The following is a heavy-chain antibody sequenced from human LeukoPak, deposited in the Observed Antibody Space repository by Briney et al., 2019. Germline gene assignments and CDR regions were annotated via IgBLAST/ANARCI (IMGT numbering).Heavy chain of an antibody. V-gene: IGHV3-48*04. J-gene: IGHJ3*02. CDR2: ISSSSSTI. Sequence: GGSLRLSCAASGFTFSSYSMNWVRQAPGKGLEWVSYISSSSSTIYYADSVKGRFTISRDNAKNSLYLQMNSLRAEDTAVYYCAGRTTYYYDSSGYRPRRPDAFDIWGQGTMVTVSS. CDR3: AGRTTYYYDSSGYRPRRPDAFDI. CDR1: GFTFSSYS. D-gene: IGHD3-22*01.